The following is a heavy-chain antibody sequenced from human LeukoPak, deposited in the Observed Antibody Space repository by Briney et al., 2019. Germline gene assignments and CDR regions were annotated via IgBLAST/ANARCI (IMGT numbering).Heavy chain of an antibody. Sequence: GGSLRLSCAASGFTFSSYGMSWVRQAPGKELEWVSAISGSGGSTYYADSVKGRFTISRDNSKNTLYLQMNSLRAEDTAVYYCAKPGLYYYDSSGYFDYWGQGTLVTVSS. D-gene: IGHD3-22*01. CDR3: AKPGLYYYDSSGYFDY. CDR1: GFTFSSYG. J-gene: IGHJ4*02. V-gene: IGHV3-23*01. CDR2: ISGSGGST.